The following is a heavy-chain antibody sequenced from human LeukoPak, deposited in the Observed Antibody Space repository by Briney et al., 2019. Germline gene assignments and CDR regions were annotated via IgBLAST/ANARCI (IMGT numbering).Heavy chain of an antibody. CDR1: GFTFSSYE. Sequence: PGGSLRLSCAASGFTFSSYEMNWVRQAPGKGLEWVSYISSSGSTIYYADSVKGRFTISRDNAKNSLYLQMNSLRAEDTAVYYCAREGLLYYGMDIWGQGTTVTVSS. CDR3: AREGLLYYGMDI. D-gene: IGHD1-26*01. V-gene: IGHV3-48*03. CDR2: ISSSGSTI. J-gene: IGHJ6*02.